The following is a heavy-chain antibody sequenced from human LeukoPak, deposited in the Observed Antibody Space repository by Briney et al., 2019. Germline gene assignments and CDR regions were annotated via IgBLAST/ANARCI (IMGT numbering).Heavy chain of an antibody. CDR2: ISSSSSAI. CDR1: GFTFSSYS. Sequence: GGSLRLSCAASGFTFSSYSMNWVRQALGKGLEWVSYISSSSSAIYYADSVEGRFTISRDNAENSLYLQMNSLRDEDTAVYYCARGRDYWGQGTLVTVSS. J-gene: IGHJ4*02. V-gene: IGHV3-48*02. CDR3: ARGRDY.